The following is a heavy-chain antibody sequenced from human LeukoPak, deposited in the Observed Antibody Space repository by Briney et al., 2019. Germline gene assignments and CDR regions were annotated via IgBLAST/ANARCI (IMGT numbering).Heavy chain of an antibody. D-gene: IGHD5-18*01. CDR2: VYYSGTT. CDR1: GGSISTNSYY. J-gene: IGHJ4*02. Sequence: SETLSLTCIVSGGSISTNSYYWGWIRQPPGKGLEWIGSVYYSGTTYYNPSLKSRVTISADTSKNQFSLTLGSVSATDTAVYYCVSPRGFSYGYFDYWGQGTLVTVSS. V-gene: IGHV4-39*01. CDR3: VSPRGFSYGYFDY.